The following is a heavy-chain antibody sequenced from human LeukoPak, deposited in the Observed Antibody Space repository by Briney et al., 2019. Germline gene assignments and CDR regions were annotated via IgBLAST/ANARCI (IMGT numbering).Heavy chain of an antibody. D-gene: IGHD3-22*01. Sequence: ASVKVSCKASGYTFTSYDINWVRQATGQGLECMGWMDPNSGNTGYAQKFQGRVTMTRNTSISTAYMELSSLRSEDTAMYYCARGRYDSSGYFTYWGQGTLVTVSS. CDR1: GYTFTSYD. V-gene: IGHV1-8*01. CDR2: MDPNSGNT. CDR3: ARGRYDSSGYFTY. J-gene: IGHJ4*02.